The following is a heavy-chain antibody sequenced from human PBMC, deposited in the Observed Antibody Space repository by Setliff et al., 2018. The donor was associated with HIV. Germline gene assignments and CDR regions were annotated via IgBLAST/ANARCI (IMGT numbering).Heavy chain of an antibody. J-gene: IGHJ4*02. V-gene: IGHV4-39*01. CDR1: GGSISNNSYY. CDR2: LFYNGNT. CDR3: ARQFRYPNRAVAGVDY. Sequence: LSLTCTVSGGSISNNSYYWGWVRQPPGKGLELIGNLFYNGNTYYNPSLKSRVTISVDTSKNQFSLKLSSVTAADTAIYFCARQFRYPNRAVAGVDYWGQGALVTVSS. D-gene: IGHD6-19*01.